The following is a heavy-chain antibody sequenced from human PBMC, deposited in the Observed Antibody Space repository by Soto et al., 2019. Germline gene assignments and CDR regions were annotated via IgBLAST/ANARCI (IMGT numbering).Heavy chain of an antibody. Sequence: QVQLVESGGGVVQPGRSLRLSCAASGFTFSSYGMHWVRQAPGKGLEWVAVIWYDGSNKYYADSVKGRFTISRDNSKNTLYLQMNSLRAEDTAVYYCARGLWFGELDGMDVWGQGTTVTVSS. CDR3: ARGLWFGELDGMDV. CDR1: GFTFSSYG. CDR2: IWYDGSNK. J-gene: IGHJ6*02. V-gene: IGHV3-30*19. D-gene: IGHD3-10*01.